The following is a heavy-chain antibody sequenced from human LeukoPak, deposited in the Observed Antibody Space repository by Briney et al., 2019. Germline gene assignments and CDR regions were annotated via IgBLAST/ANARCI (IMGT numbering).Heavy chain of an antibody. CDR3: ARLIRRSGNYFDY. CDR2: IYYSGNT. D-gene: IGHD1-1*01. V-gene: IGHV4-61*01. J-gene: IGHJ4*02. CDR1: GDSVSSSNYY. Sequence: SETLSLTCTVSGDSVSSSNYYWSWIRQPPGKGLEWIGYIYYSGNTNYNPSLKSRVTISVDTSKSQFSLKLSSVTAADTAVYYCARLIRRSGNYFDYWGQGTLVTVSS.